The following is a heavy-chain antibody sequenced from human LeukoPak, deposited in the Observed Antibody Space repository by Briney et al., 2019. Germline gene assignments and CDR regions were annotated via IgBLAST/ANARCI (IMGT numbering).Heavy chain of an antibody. CDR1: GYSISSGYY. CDR2: INHSGST. J-gene: IGHJ3*02. Sequence: SETLSLTCAVSGYSISSGYYWGWIRQPPGKGLEWIGSINHSGSTYYNPSLKSRVTISIDTSKNQFSLKLSSVTAADTAVYYCARYMVRGVIYPLNDAFDIWGQGTMVTVSS. D-gene: IGHD3-10*01. V-gene: IGHV4-38-2*01. CDR3: ARYMVRGVIYPLNDAFDI.